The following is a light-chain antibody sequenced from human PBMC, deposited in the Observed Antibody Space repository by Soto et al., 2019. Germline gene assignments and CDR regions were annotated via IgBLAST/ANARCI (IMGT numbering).Light chain of an antibody. CDR1: QSVSSN. CDR3: QQYNNWPRT. Sequence: EIVMTQSTATLSVSPGERATLSCRASQSVSSNLAWYQQQPGQAPRLLIYGASTRATGTPARFSGSGSGTEFTLTISSLQSEDFAVYYCQQYNNWPRTFGQGTNVEIK. V-gene: IGKV3-15*01. J-gene: IGKJ1*01. CDR2: GAS.